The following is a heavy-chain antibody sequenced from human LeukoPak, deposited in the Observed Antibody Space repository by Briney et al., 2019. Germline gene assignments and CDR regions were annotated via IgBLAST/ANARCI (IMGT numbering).Heavy chain of an antibody. CDR1: GGSISTNY. CDR3: ARDPYSNYFDY. CDR2: IFYSGRN. J-gene: IGHJ4*02. D-gene: IGHD5-18*01. V-gene: IGHV4-59*01. Sequence: SETLSLTCTVSGGSISTNYWSWIRQPPGKGLEWIGNIFYSGRNNYNPSLRSRVTMSVDTSKNQFSLKLSSVTAADTAVYYCARDPYSNYFDYWGQGTLVTVSS.